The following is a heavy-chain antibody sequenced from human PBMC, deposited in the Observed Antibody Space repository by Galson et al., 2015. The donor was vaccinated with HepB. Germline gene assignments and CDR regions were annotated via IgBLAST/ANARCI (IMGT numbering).Heavy chain of an antibody. D-gene: IGHD6-13*01. V-gene: IGHV3-23*01. CDR1: GFTFNTYA. J-gene: IGHJ4*02. CDR2: ISGSGGGT. Sequence: PRLSCAASGFTFNTYAMSWVRQAPGKGLEWVSGISGSGGGTYTADSVKGRFTISRDNSKNTLYLQMNSLRAEDTAIYYCARLSPTAAGAYWGQGALVIVSS. CDR3: ARLSPTAAGAY.